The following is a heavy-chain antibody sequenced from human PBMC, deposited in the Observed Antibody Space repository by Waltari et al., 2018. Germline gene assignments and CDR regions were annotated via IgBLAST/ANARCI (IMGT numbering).Heavy chain of an antibody. CDR2: IIPILGIA. V-gene: IGHV1-69*10. D-gene: IGHD4-17*01. J-gene: IGHJ6*03. Sequence: KVSCKASGGTFSSYAISWVRQAPGQGLEWMGGIIPILGIANYAQKFQGRVTITADKSTSTAYMELSSLRSEDTAVYYCARDGTTVTTDPFFYYYYYYMDVWGKGTTVTVSS. CDR1: GGTFSSYA. CDR3: ARDGTTVTTDPFFYYYYYYMDV.